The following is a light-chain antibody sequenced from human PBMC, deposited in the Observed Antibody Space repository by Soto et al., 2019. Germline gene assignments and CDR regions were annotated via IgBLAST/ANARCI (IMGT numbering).Light chain of an antibody. Sequence: ESVLTQSPGTLSLSPGERATLSCRASQSVSSNYLAWYQQKPGQAPRLLIYGASTRATGIPDRFSGSGSESDFTLTISSLEPEDFAVYYCQQRSYPITFGQGTRLEI. CDR3: QQRSYPIT. J-gene: IGKJ5*01. CDR1: QSVSSNY. CDR2: GAS. V-gene: IGKV3-20*01.